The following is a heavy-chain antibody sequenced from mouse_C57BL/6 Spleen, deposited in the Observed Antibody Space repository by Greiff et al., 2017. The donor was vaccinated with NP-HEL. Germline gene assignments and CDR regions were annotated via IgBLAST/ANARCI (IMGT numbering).Heavy chain of an antibody. D-gene: IGHD4-1*01. J-gene: IGHJ3*01. CDR2: ISSGGDYI. Sequence: EVMLVESGEGLVKPGGSLKLSCAASGFTFSSYAMSWVRQTPEKRLEWVAYISSGGDYIYYADTVKGRFTISRDNARNTLYLQMSSLKSEDTAMYYCARAGWDGAIAYWGQGTLVTVSA. V-gene: IGHV5S21*01. CDR1: GFTFSSYA. CDR3: ARAGWDGAIAY.